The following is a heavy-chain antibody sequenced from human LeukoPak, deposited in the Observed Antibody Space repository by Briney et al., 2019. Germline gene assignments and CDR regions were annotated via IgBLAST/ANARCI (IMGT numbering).Heavy chain of an antibody. J-gene: IGHJ6*02. D-gene: IGHD3-10*01. CDR2: IYYSGST. V-gene: IGHV4-31*03. Sequence: SQTLSLTCTVSGVSISSGGYYSSWIRQHPGKGLEWIGYIYYSGSTYYNPSLKSRVTMSVDTSKNQFSLKLSSVTAADTAVYYCARDFGGPNYGSGSYTYYYYGMDVWGQGTTVTVSS. CDR3: ARDFGGPNYGSGSYTYYYYGMDV. CDR1: GVSISSGGYY.